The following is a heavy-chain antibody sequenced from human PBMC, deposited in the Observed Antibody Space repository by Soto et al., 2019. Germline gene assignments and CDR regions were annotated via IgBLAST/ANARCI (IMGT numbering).Heavy chain of an antibody. J-gene: IGHJ5*02. CDR2: IYSGGST. V-gene: IGHV3-53*04. CDR3: AREVHSSSWYDANWFDP. D-gene: IGHD6-13*01. Sequence: GGSLRLSCAASGFTVSSNYMSWVRQAPGKGLEWVSVIYSGGSTYYADSVKGRFTISRHNSKNTLYLQMNSLRAEDTAVYYCAREVHSSSWYDANWFDPWGQGTLVTVSS. CDR1: GFTVSSNY.